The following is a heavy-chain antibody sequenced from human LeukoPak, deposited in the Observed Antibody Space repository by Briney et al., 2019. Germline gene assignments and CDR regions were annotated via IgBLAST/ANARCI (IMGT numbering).Heavy chain of an antibody. CDR2: INPNTGGT. Sequence: GASVKVSCKASGYTFTDYYMHWVRQAPGQGLEWMGRINPNTGGTNSAQKFQGRVTITRDTSISTAYMELSRLRSDDTAVYYCARDLFGGASSSDYWGQGTLVTVSS. D-gene: IGHD6-6*01. CDR3: ARDLFGGASSSDY. V-gene: IGHV1-2*06. J-gene: IGHJ4*02. CDR1: GYTFTDYY.